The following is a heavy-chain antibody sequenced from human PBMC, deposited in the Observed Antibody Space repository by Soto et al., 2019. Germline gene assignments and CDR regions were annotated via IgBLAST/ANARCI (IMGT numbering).Heavy chain of an antibody. CDR2: ISSNGGST. CDR1: GFTFSSYA. D-gene: IGHD2-15*01. Sequence: PGGAVRLSCAASGFTFSSYAMNWVRQAPGKGLEYVSAISSNGGSTYYADSVKGRFTISRDNSKNTLYLQMNSLRAEDTAVYYCANSPREYCSGGSCPRGHYYYYMDVWGKGTTVTVSS. J-gene: IGHJ6*03. V-gene: IGHV3-23*01. CDR3: ANSPREYCSGGSCPRGHYYYYMDV.